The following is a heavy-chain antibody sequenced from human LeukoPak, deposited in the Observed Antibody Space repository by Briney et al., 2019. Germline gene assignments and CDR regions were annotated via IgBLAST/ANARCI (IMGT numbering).Heavy chain of an antibody. Sequence: PSETLSLTCTVSGGSISSGSYYWSWIRQPAGKGLEWIGRIYTSGRTNYNPSLKSRVTISVDTSKNQFSLKLGSVTAADTAVYYCAREATAMVTGYYYYYMDVWGKGTTVTVSS. V-gene: IGHV4-61*02. D-gene: IGHD5-18*01. CDR2: IYTSGRT. CDR1: GGSISSGSYY. J-gene: IGHJ6*03. CDR3: AREATAMVTGYYYYYMDV.